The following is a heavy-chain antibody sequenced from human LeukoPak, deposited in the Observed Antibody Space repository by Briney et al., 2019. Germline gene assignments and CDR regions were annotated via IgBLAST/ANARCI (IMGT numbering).Heavy chain of an antibody. Sequence: SETLSLTCTVSGGSISSYYWSWIRQPPGKGLEWIGYIYYSGSTNYNPSLKSRVTISVDTSKNQFSLKLSSVTAADTAVYYCARGGSDDQNDYWGQGTLVTVSS. CDR1: GGSISSYY. CDR3: ARGGSDDQNDY. CDR2: IYYSGST. V-gene: IGHV4-59*01. J-gene: IGHJ4*02. D-gene: IGHD3-10*01.